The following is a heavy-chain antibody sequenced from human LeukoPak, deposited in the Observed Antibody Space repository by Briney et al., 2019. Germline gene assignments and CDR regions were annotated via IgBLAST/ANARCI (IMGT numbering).Heavy chain of an antibody. CDR1: GGSISTSSYY. Sequence: SETLSLTCTVSGGSISTSSYYWGWIRQPPGKGLEWIGSINYGGTTNYNPSLKSRVTIFVDTSKNQCSLKLRSVTAADTAAYYCARWSTTVFDYWGQGTLVTVSS. J-gene: IGHJ4*02. D-gene: IGHD4-17*01. CDR2: INYGGTT. CDR3: ARWSTTVFDY. V-gene: IGHV4-39*01.